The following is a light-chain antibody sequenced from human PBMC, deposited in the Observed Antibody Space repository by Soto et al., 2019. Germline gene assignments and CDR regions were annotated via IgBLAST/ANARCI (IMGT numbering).Light chain of an antibody. CDR3: VLYMGSGVSV. V-gene: IGLV8-61*01. Sequence: QTVVTQEPSFSVSPGGTVTLTCGSSSGSVSTSNYPSWYQQTPGQAPRTLIYNTNIRSSGVPDRFSGSILGNKAALTITGAQADDESDYYCVLYMGSGVSVFGGGTQLTVL. CDR2: NTN. CDR1: SGSVSTSNY. J-gene: IGLJ3*02.